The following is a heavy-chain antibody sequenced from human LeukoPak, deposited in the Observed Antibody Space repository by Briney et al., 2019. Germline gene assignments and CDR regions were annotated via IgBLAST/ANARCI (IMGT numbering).Heavy chain of an antibody. CDR1: GSSISSGDNY. Sequence: KTSQTLSLTCTVSGSSISSGDNYWSWIRQPAGKGLEWIGRIYTSGSTNYNPSLKSRVTISGDTSKNQFSLRLSSVTAADTAVYYCARASYSYDINGWVPFDYWGQGTLVTVSS. CDR3: ARASYSYDINGWVPFDY. D-gene: IGHD3-22*01. J-gene: IGHJ4*02. CDR2: IYTSGST. V-gene: IGHV4-61*02.